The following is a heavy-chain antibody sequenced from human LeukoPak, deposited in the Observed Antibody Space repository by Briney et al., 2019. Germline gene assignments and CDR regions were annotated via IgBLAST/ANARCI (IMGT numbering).Heavy chain of an antibody. CDR1: GFTFSSSA. CDR3: ARDRDSSGWYEGFDY. CDR2: ISYDGSNK. Sequence: GGSLRLSCAASGFTFSSSAMHWVRQAPDKGLEWVAVISYDGSNKYYADSVKGRFTISRDNSKNTLYLQMNSVRADDTAVYYCARDRDSSGWYEGFDYWGQGTLVTVSS. V-gene: IGHV3-30-3*01. J-gene: IGHJ4*02. D-gene: IGHD6-19*01.